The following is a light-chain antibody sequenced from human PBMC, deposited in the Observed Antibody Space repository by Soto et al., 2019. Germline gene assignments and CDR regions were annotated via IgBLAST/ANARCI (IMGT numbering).Light chain of an antibody. CDR3: SSYTSSTTVV. J-gene: IGLJ2*01. Sequence: QSALTQPASVSGSPGQSITISCTGTSSDVGGYNYVSWYQQHPGKAPKLMIYDVTYRPTGVSSRFSGSKSDNTASLTISGLQAEDEADYYCSSYTSSTTVVFGGGTKLTVL. CDR1: SSDVGGYNY. CDR2: DVT. V-gene: IGLV2-14*01.